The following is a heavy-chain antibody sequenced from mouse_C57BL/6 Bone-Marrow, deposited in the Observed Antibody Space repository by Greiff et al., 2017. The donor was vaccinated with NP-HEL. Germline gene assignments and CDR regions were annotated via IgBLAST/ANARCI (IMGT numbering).Heavy chain of an antibody. CDR3: ARGGNYEYAMDY. CDR2: ISSGSSTI. D-gene: IGHD2-1*01. Sequence: EVMLVESGGGLVKPGGSLKLSCAASGFTFSDYGMHWVRQAPEKGLEWVAYISSGSSTIYYADTVKGRFTISRDNAKNTLFLQMTSLRSEDTAMYYCARGGNYEYAMDYWGQGTSVTVSS. V-gene: IGHV5-17*01. J-gene: IGHJ4*01. CDR1: GFTFSDYG.